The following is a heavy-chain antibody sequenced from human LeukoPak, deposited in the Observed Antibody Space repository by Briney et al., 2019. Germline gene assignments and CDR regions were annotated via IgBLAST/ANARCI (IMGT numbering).Heavy chain of an antibody. D-gene: IGHD5-24*01. V-gene: IGHV6-1*01. CDR2: TYFLSRWFH. Sequence: SQTLSLTCDISRDSVSSNSVAWTWIRQSPSRGLEWLGRTYFLSRWFHDYAVSVMSRIAIKPDTSKNQFSLQLDSVTPDDTAVYYCGRWLHGSRYFDYWGQGILVTVSP. CDR3: GRWLHGSRYFDY. CDR1: RDSVSSNSVA. J-gene: IGHJ4*02.